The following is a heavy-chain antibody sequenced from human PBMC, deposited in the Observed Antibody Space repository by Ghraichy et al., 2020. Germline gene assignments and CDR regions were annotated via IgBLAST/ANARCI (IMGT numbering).Heavy chain of an antibody. CDR2: ISSSSSTI. J-gene: IGHJ4*02. Sequence: LSLTCAASGFTFSSYSMNWVRQAPGKGLEWVSYISSSSSTIYYADSVKGRFTISRDNAKNSLYLQMNSLRDEDTAVYYCARDRGYGDYYFDYWGQGTLVTVSS. V-gene: IGHV3-48*02. CDR1: GFTFSSYS. CDR3: ARDRGYGDYYFDY. D-gene: IGHD4-17*01.